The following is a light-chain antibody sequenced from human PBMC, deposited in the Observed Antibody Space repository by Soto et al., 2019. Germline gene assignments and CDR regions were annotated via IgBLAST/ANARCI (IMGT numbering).Light chain of an antibody. J-gene: IGKJ5*01. V-gene: IGKV3-11*01. CDR2: DAS. CDR1: QSVSSY. Sequence: EIVLTQSPATLSFSPVERSTLSFLSSQSVSSYLAWYQQKPGQAPRLLIYDASNRATGIPDRFSGSGSWTDFTLTIRRLEPEDFAVYYCQQSSNWPQITFGKGQRLAIK. CDR3: QQSSNWPQIT.